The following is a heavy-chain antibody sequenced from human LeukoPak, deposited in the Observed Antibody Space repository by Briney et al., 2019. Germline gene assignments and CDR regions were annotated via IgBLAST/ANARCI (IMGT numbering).Heavy chain of an antibody. CDR1: GFTFSSYG. CDR3: ARGYSSSWLGYFDY. D-gene: IGHD6-13*01. Sequence: HPGGSLRLSCAASGFTFSSYGIHWVRQAPAKGLEWVAVVSSDGSIKYYADSVKGRFTISRDTSKNTVYLQMNSLGAEDTAFYYCARGYSSSWLGYFDYWGQGTLVTVSS. CDR2: VSSDGSIK. J-gene: IGHJ4*02. V-gene: IGHV3-30*03.